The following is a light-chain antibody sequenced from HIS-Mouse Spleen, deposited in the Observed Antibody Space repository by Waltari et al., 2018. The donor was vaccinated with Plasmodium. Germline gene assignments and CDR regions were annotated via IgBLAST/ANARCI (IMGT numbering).Light chain of an antibody. CDR2: AAS. V-gene: IGKV1-39*01. J-gene: IGKJ1*01. Sequence: DIQMTQSPSSLSASVGDRVTITCRASQSISSYLNWYQQKPGKAPKLLIYAASSLQSGAPSRCSGSGSGTDFTLTISRLQPEDFATYYCQQNYNTWTFGQGTKVEIK. CDR3: QQNYNTWT. CDR1: QSISSY.